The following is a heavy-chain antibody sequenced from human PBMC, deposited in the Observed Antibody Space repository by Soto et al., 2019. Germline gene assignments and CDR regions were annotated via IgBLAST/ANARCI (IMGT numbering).Heavy chain of an antibody. J-gene: IGHJ6*02. D-gene: IGHD2-8*01. V-gene: IGHV4-4*07. CDR3: ARERGRYCPTSICPKVCYYGVDV. Sequence: QVQLQESGPGLVKPSETLSLTCTVSVDSISSYYWSWIRQTAGKGLEWIGRIYPSGSANYNPSFKSRVTMSVDTSKNQFSLKRSYVNAADTAVYYCARERGRYCPTSICPKVCYYGVDVWGQGTTVTVSS. CDR2: IYPSGSA. CDR1: VDSISSYY.